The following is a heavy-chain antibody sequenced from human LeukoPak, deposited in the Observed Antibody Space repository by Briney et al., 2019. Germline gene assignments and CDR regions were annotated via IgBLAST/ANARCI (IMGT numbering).Heavy chain of an antibody. CDR1: GGSFSGYY. J-gene: IGHJ5*02. Sequence: QPSETLSLTCAVYGGSFSGYYWSWIRQPPGKGLEWIGEINHSGSTNYNPSLKSRVTISVDTSKNQFSLKLSSVTAADTAVYYCARVESGFDPWGPGTLVTVSS. CDR2: INHSGST. V-gene: IGHV4-34*01. CDR3: ARVESGFDP.